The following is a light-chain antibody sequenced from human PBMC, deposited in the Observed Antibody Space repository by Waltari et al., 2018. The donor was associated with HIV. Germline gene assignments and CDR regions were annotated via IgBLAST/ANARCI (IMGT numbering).Light chain of an antibody. V-gene: IGKV1-5*03. CDR2: KAS. Sequence: DIQMTQSPSTLSASLGFRVTIPCRASQSIRRWLAWYHQKPVKAPKLLIYKASSLESGVPARFSGSGYGTECTLNSCSLRPDDFATYCCQQYNSYCKFGQGTKVEIK. CDR1: QSIRRW. CDR3: QQYNSYCK. J-gene: IGKJ1*01.